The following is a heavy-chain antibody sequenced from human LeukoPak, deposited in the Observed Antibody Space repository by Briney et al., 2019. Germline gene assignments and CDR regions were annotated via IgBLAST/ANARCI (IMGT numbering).Heavy chain of an antibody. V-gene: IGHV1-46*01. Sequence: ASVKVSCKASGYTFTSYYMHWVRQAPGQGLEWMGIINPSGGSTSYAQKFQGRVTMTRDMSTSTVYMELSSLRSEDMAVYYCARTYYYGSGSYYQPQYYFDYWGQGTLVTVSS. D-gene: IGHD3-10*01. CDR3: ARTYYYGSGSYYQPQYYFDY. CDR1: GYTFTSYY. J-gene: IGHJ4*02. CDR2: INPSGGST.